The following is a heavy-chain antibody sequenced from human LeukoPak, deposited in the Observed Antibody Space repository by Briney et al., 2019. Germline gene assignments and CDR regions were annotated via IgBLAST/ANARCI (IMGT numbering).Heavy chain of an antibody. Sequence: GGSLRLSCAASGFTFSSYSMNWVRQAPGKGLEWVSSISSSSSYIYYADSVKGRFTISRDNAKNSLYPQMNSLRAEDTAVYYCAKLGAAAGKYGSAFDIWGQGTMVTVSS. J-gene: IGHJ3*02. CDR1: GFTFSSYS. CDR3: AKLGAAAGKYGSAFDI. D-gene: IGHD6-13*01. CDR2: ISSSSSYI. V-gene: IGHV3-21*01.